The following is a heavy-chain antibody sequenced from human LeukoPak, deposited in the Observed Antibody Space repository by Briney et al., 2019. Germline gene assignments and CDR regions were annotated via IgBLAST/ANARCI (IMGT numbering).Heavy chain of an antibody. CDR1: GFSFGDYA. J-gene: IGHJ4*02. V-gene: IGHV3-49*03. CDR2: IRSKGYGGTT. Sequence: GRSLRLSCTASGFSFGDYAMSWFRQAPGKGLEWVGFIRSKGYGGTTDYAASVKGRFTISRDDSKSIAYLQMNSLKTEDTAVYYCTRDQNPSRGYSGYDFARYWGQGTLVTVSS. CDR3: TRDQNPSRGYSGYDFARY. D-gene: IGHD5-12*01.